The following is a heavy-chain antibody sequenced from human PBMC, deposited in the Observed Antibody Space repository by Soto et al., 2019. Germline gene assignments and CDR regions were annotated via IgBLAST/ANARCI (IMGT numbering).Heavy chain of an antibody. Sequence: ASVKVSCKASGGTFSSYAISWVRQAPGQGLEWMGGIIPIFGTADYAQKFQGRVTITADKSTSTAYMELSSLRSEDTAVYYCARGTRNDFYYYYYGMDVWGQGTTVTVSS. CDR2: IIPIFGTA. CDR1: GGTFSSYA. D-gene: IGHD1-1*01. J-gene: IGHJ6*02. CDR3: ARGTRNDFYYYYYGMDV. V-gene: IGHV1-69*06.